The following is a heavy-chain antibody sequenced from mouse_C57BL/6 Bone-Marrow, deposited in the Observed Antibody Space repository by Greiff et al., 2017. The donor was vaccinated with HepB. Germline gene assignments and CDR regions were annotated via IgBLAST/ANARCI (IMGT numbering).Heavy chain of an antibody. CDR3: ARSGFRDFDY. D-gene: IGHD3-1*01. Sequence: VMLVESGAELARPGASVKLSCKASGYTFTSYGISWVKQRTGQGLEWIGEIYPRSGNTYYNEKFKGKATLTADKSSSTAYMELRSLTSEDSAVYFCARSGFRDFDYWGQGTTLTVSS. CDR2: IYPRSGNT. CDR1: GYTFTSYG. J-gene: IGHJ2*01. V-gene: IGHV1-81*01.